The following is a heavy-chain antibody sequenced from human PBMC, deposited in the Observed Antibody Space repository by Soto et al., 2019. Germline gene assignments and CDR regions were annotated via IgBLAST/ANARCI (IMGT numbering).Heavy chain of an antibody. CDR3: ARGGYYYDSSGYFDY. V-gene: IGHV1-69*06. J-gene: IGHJ4*02. CDR2: IIPIFGTA. CDR1: GGTFSSYA. Sequence: SVKVSCKASGGTFSSYAISWVRQAPGQGLEWMGGIIPIFGTANYAQEFQGRVTITADKSTSTAYMELSSLRSEDTAVYYCARGGYYYDSSGYFDYWGQGTLVTVSS. D-gene: IGHD3-22*01.